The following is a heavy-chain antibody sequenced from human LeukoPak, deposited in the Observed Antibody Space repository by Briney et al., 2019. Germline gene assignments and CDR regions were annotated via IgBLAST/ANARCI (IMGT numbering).Heavy chain of an antibody. CDR2: IYYSGSA. D-gene: IGHD6-13*01. J-gene: IGHJ4*02. CDR1: GDSITNYY. Sequence: SETLSLTCAVSGDSITNYYWTWIRQPPGKGLEWIGYIYYSGSAKYNPSLKSRVSMSIDMSKKQISLKVTSVTAADTAVYYCASGVTAAEFDYWGQGTLVTASS. CDR3: ASGVTAAEFDY. V-gene: IGHV4-59*08.